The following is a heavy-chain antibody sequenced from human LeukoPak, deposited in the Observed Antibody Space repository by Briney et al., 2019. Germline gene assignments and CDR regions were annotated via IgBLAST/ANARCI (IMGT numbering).Heavy chain of an antibody. J-gene: IGHJ4*02. CDR3: ARFSPPDY. V-gene: IGHV3-74*01. CDR2: INADGSIT. Sequence: PGGSLRLSCAASGFTFSSNWIHWVRQAPGKGLVWVSRINADGSITSYADSVKGRFTVSRDNAKNTVYLQMNSLRVDDTAVYHCARFSPPDYWGQGTLVTVSS. CDR1: GFTFSSNW.